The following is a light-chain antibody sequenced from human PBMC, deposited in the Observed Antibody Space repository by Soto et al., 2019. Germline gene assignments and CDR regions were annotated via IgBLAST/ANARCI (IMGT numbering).Light chain of an antibody. CDR2: GAS. J-gene: IGKJ1*01. CDR3: QQYNNWPQWT. V-gene: IGKV3-15*01. CDR1: HSGRRN. Sequence: EILMTQSPATLSVSPGERATLSCRASHSGRRNLAWYQQKPGQTPRLLIYGASARATGTPARFSGSGSGTEYTLTISSVQSEDFAVYYCQQYNNWPQWTFGQGTKVEIK.